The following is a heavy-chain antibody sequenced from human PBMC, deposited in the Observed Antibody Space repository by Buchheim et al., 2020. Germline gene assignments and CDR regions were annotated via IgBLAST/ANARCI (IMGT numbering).Heavy chain of an antibody. CDR2: INSDGSST. CDR1: GFTFSSYW. D-gene: IGHD1-20*01. V-gene: IGHV3-74*01. Sequence: EVQLVESGGGLVQPGGSLRLSCAASGFTFSSYWMHWVRQAPGKGLVWVSRINSDGSSTSYADSVKGRFTISRDNAKNTPYLQMNSLRAEDTAVYYCARDCMWGNWNQPGNWFDPWGQGTL. J-gene: IGHJ5*02. CDR3: ARDCMWGNWNQPGNWFDP.